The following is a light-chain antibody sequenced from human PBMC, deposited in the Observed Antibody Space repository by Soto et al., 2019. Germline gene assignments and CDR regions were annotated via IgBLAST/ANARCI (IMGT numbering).Light chain of an antibody. CDR2: AAS. J-gene: IGKJ4*01. CDR3: QQYDNLLLT. CDR1: QDISNY. Sequence: DIQMTQSPSSLSASVGDRVTITCRASQDISNYLNWYQQKPGKAPKLLIYAASDLETGVPSRFSGSGSGTDFTFTISSLQPEDFATYYCQQYDNLLLTFGGGTKVEIK. V-gene: IGKV1-33*01.